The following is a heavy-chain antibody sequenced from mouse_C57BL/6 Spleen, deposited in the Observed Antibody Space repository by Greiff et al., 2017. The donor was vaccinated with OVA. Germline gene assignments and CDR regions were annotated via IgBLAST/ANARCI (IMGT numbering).Heavy chain of an antibody. CDR2: IDPEDGET. Sequence: EVQRVESGAELVKPGASVKLSCTASGFNIKDYYMHWVKQRTEQGLEWIGRIDPEDGETKYAPKFQGKATITADTSSNTAYLQLSSLTSEDTAVYYCARGKDYYGSSYDYFDYWGQGTTLTVSS. V-gene: IGHV14-2*01. CDR1: GFNIKDYY. D-gene: IGHD1-1*01. CDR3: ARGKDYYGSSYDYFDY. J-gene: IGHJ2*01.